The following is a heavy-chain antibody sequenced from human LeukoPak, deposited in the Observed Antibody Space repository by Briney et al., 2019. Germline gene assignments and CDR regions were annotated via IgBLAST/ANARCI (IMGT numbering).Heavy chain of an antibody. CDR3: ARGSYYFESGS. V-gene: IGHV3-74*01. J-gene: IGHJ4*02. CDR1: GFTFSSHW. D-gene: IGHD3-10*01. CDR2: INSDGSST. Sequence: PGGSLRLSCAASGFTFSSHWMHWVRQGPGKGLVWVSRINSDGSSTSYADFVKGRFTISRDNAKNTLYLQVNSLRAEDTAVYYCARGSYYFESGSWGQGTLVTVSS.